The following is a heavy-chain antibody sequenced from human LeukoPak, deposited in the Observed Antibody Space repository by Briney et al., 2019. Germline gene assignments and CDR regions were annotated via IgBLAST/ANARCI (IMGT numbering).Heavy chain of an antibody. CDR3: AKAADQYYYSYFYYMDV. CDR2: ISYDGSSK. CDR1: GFTFSSYG. J-gene: IGHJ6*03. D-gene: IGHD2/OR15-2a*01. Sequence: GGSLRLSCAASGFTFSSYGMHWVRQAPGKGLEWVAVISYDGSSKDYADSVKGRSTISRDNSKNTLYLQMNSLTVEDTAVYYCAKAADQYYYSYFYYMDVWGKGTTVTVS. V-gene: IGHV3-30*18.